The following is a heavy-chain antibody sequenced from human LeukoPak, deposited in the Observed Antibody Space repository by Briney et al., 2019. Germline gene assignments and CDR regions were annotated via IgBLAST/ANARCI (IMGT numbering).Heavy chain of an antibody. V-gene: IGHV3-30*02. CDR2: IRYDGSNK. CDR1: GFTFSSYG. CDR3: ARGSGWYYQFDY. D-gene: IGHD6-19*01. J-gene: IGHJ4*02. Sequence: GGSLRLSCAASGFTFSSYGMHWVRQAPGRGLEWVAFIRYDGSNKYYADSVKGRFTISRDNAKNTLYLQMNSLRAEDTAVYYCARGSGWYYQFDYWGQGTLVTVSS.